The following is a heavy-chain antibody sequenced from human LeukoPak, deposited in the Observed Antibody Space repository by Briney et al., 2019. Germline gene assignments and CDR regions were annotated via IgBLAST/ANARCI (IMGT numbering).Heavy chain of an antibody. Sequence: GGSLRLSCAASGFTFSSYGMHWVRQAPGKGLEWVSYISSSSSTIYYADSVKGRFTISRDNAKNSLYLQMNSLRAEDTAVYYCARKNYCSGGSCYSRGWFDPWGQGTLVTVSS. V-gene: IGHV3-48*04. J-gene: IGHJ5*02. D-gene: IGHD2-15*01. CDR3: ARKNYCSGGSCYSRGWFDP. CDR2: ISSSSSTI. CDR1: GFTFSSYG.